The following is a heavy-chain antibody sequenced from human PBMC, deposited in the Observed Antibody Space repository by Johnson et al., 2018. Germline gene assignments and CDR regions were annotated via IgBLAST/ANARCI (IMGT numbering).Heavy chain of an antibody. V-gene: IGHV3-73*01. J-gene: IGHJ3*02. CDR2: IRSKTNNFAT. Sequence: QLVQSGGGLVQPGGSLKLSCAASGITFSASAMHWVRQASGKGLEWVGRIRSKTNNFATAYAASVKGRFTISRGDSKNTAYLQSNSLKTEDSAVYYCSRTHILSAFDIWGQGTVVTVSS. CDR3: SRTHILSAFDI. CDR1: GITFSASA.